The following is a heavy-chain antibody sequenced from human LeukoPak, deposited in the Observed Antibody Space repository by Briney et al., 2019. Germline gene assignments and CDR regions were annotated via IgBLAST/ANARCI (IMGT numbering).Heavy chain of an antibody. J-gene: IGHJ5*02. D-gene: IGHD1-26*01. CDR3: AKDGRVTPSGWFDP. V-gene: IGHV3-11*05. CDR2: ITSSSSDT. Sequence: PGGSLRLSCAASGFTFRDYYMSWIRQAPGKGLEWISYITSSSSDTNYADSVKGRFTISRDNAKKSLYLQMNSLSAEDTAVYYCAKDGRVTPSGWFDPWGQGTLVTVSP. CDR1: GFTFRDYY.